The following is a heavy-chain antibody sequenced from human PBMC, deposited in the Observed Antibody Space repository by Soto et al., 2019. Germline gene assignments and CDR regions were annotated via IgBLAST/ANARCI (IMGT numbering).Heavy chain of an antibody. Sequence: KTSETLSLTCTVSGGSVSSGSYYWSWIRQPPGKGLEWIGYIYYSGSTNYNPSLKSRVTISVDTSKNQFSLKLSSVTAADTAVYYCARSYLSHSRAATDFDYWGQGTLVTVSS. CDR3: ARSYLSHSRAATDFDY. CDR1: GGSVSSGSYY. CDR2: IYYSGST. D-gene: IGHD2-15*01. J-gene: IGHJ4*02. V-gene: IGHV4-61*01.